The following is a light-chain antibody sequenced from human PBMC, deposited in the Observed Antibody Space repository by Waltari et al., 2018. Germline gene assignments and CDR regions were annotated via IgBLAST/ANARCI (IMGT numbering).Light chain of an antibody. Sequence: EIVLTQSPGPLSLSLGGGATLSCRASQSVSRTLTWYQQKPGQAPSLLIYGAPIRATGVPDRFSGSGSGTDFSLTISRLEPEDFAVYYCQHYVTLPVTFGQGTKVEIK. CDR2: GAP. CDR3: QHYVTLPVT. CDR1: QSVSRT. J-gene: IGKJ1*01. V-gene: IGKV3-20*01.